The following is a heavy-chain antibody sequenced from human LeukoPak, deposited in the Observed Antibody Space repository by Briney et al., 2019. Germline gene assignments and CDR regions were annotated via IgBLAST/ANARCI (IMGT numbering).Heavy chain of an antibody. V-gene: IGHV5-10-1*01. J-gene: IGHJ4*02. CDR1: GHSFTSYW. CDR3: ARRSGSYFDY. D-gene: IGHD1-26*01. Sequence: GESLKISCKGSGHSFTSYWTSWVRQMPGKGLEWMGRIDPSDSYTNYSPSFQGHVTISADKSISTAYLQWSSLTASDTAMYYCARRSGSYFDYWGQGTLVTVSS. CDR2: IDPSDSYT.